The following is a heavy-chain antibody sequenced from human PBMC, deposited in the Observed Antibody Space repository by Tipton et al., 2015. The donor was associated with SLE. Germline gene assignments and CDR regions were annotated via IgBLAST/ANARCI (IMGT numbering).Heavy chain of an antibody. CDR1: GFIFSSYG. CDR3: AGQLSYYYGMDV. D-gene: IGHD6-13*01. J-gene: IGHJ6*02. Sequence: SLRLSCADSGFIFSSYGMHWVRQAPGKGLEWVAVIWYDGSNKYYADSVKGRFTISRDNSKNTLYLQMNSLRAEDTAVYYCAGQLSYYYGMDVWGQGTTVTVSS. V-gene: IGHV3-33*08. CDR2: IWYDGSNK.